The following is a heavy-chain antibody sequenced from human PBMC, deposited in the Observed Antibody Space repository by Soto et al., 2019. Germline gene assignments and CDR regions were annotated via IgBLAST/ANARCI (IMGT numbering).Heavy chain of an antibody. V-gene: IGHV1-69*01. CDR1: GDTFRNCV. J-gene: IGHJ1*01. CDR3: AAELGFGKLSVG. D-gene: IGHD3-10*01. CDR2: IIPLFGTT. Sequence: QVQVVQSGVEVRRPGSSVKVSCKASGDTFRNCVISRVRQAPGQGLEWMGGIIPLFGTTDFAQRFQGRLRITTDESTTTAYMELSRLRSEDTATYYCAAELGFGKLSVGWGQGTPVIVSS.